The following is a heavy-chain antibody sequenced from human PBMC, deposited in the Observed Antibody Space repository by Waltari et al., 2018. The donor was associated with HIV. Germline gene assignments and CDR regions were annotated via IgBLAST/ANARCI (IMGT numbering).Heavy chain of an antibody. J-gene: IGHJ5*02. CDR1: GFTFSSSA. Sequence: QVHLVESGGGGVQPGRSLRLSCSASGFTFSSSAIPWVRQTPGKGVEWVALISYDGSNKYYADSVKGRFTISRDNSKNTLYLQMNSLRAEDTSVYYCARDTGYCSFGSCSYNWLDPWGQGTLVSVSS. V-gene: IGHV3-30*01. CDR3: ARDTGYCSFGSCSYNWLDP. CDR2: ISYDGSNK. D-gene: IGHD2-15*01.